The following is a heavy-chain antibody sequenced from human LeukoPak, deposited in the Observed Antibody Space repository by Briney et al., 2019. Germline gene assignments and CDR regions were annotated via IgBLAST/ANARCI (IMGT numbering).Heavy chain of an antibody. Sequence: GGSLRLSCAASGFTFSSHAMTWFRQAPGKGLEWVSEISAAGGTTYYADSMKGRFTISRDNSKNTLYLQMNTLRAEDTAVYYCAKDPTTVTASEDRTTDFDSWGQGTLVTVSS. CDR1: GFTFSSHA. CDR2: ISAAGGTT. V-gene: IGHV3-23*01. CDR3: AKDPTTVTASEDRTTDFDS. J-gene: IGHJ4*02. D-gene: IGHD4-17*01.